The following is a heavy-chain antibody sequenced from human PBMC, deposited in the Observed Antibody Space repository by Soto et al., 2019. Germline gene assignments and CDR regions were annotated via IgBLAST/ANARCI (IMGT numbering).Heavy chain of an antibody. CDR1: GFTFSIYE. V-gene: IGHV3-48*03. Sequence: PGGSLRLSCAASGFTFSIYEMNWVRQAPGKGLEWVSYISSSCSTIYYSDSVKGRFTISRDNAKNSLYLQMTSLRAEDTAVYYCARGYDKVYWGQGSIVTASS. D-gene: IGHD3-10*01. CDR2: ISSSCSTI. CDR3: ARGYDKVY. J-gene: IGHJ4*02.